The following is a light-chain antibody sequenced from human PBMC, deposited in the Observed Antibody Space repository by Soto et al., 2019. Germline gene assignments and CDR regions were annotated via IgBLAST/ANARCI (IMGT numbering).Light chain of an antibody. CDR3: QQYGSSGT. CDR1: QSVSNNY. V-gene: IGKV3-20*01. J-gene: IGKJ1*01. CDR2: GAS. Sequence: EIGFTQSPGSVCVARLETATLSCRASQSVSNNYLAWYQQKPGQAPRLLIYGASNRATGIPDRFSGSGSGTDFTLTISRLETEDFAVYYCQQYGSSGTFGQGTKVDIK.